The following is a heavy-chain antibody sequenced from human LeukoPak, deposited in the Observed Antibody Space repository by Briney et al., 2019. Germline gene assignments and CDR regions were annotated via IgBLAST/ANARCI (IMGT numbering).Heavy chain of an antibody. D-gene: IGHD1-20*01. CDR2: INPNSGGT. Sequence: ASVKVSCKASGYTFTGYYMHWVRQAPGQGLEWMGRINPNSGGTNYAQKFQGRATMTRDTSISTAYMELSRLRSDDTAVYYCAREKGINWNGDYYYYGMDVWGQGTTVTVSS. V-gene: IGHV1-2*06. CDR1: GYTFTGYY. CDR3: AREKGINWNGDYYYYGMDV. J-gene: IGHJ6*02.